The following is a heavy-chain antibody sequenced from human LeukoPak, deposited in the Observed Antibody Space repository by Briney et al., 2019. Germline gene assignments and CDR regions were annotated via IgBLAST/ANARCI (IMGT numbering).Heavy chain of an antibody. V-gene: IGHV1-2*02. J-gene: IGHJ6*03. CDR3: ARGYDLQPHYYYYYYMDV. CDR2: INPNSGGT. Sequence: GASVKVSCKASGYTFTGYYMHWVRQAPGQGLEWMGWINPNSGGTNYAQKFQGRVTMTRDTSISTAYMELSRLRSDDTAVYYCARGYDLQPHYYYYYYMDVWGKGTTVTVSS. CDR1: GYTFTGYY. D-gene: IGHD5-12*01.